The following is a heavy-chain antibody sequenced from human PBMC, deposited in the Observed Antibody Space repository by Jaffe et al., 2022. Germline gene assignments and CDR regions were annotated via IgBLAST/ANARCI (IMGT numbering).Heavy chain of an antibody. Sequence: QVQLVESGGGVVQPGGSLRLSCAASGFTFSSYGMHWVRQAPGKGLEWVAFIRYDGSNKYYADSVKGRFTISRDNSKNTLYLQMNSLRAEDTAVYYCAKVQWLALASRSGLRDYWGQGTLVTVSS. J-gene: IGHJ4*02. D-gene: IGHD6-19*01. CDR1: GFTFSSYG. CDR2: IRYDGSNK. V-gene: IGHV3-30*02. CDR3: AKVQWLALASRSGLRDY.